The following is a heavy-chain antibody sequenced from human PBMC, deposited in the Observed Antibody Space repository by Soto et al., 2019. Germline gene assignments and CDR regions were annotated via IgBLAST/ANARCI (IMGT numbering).Heavy chain of an antibody. CDR3: ATGILVSYYDGMDV. CDR1: GGSINSYY. CDR2: IFYSGST. J-gene: IGHJ6*02. V-gene: IGHV4-59*01. Sequence: SETLSLTCTVSGGSINSYYWSWIRQPPGKGLEWIGYIFYSGSTNYIPSLKSRVTISLDTSKKQVSLKLSSVTAADTAVYYCATGILVSYYDGMDVWGQGTTVTV. D-gene: IGHD2-15*01.